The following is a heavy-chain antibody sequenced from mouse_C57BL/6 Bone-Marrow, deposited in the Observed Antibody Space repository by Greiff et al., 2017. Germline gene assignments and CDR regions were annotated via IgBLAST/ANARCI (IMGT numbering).Heavy chain of an antibody. CDR1: GFSLTSYG. V-gene: IGHV2-5*01. D-gene: IGHD1-1*01. CDR2: IWRGGST. Sequence: VMLVESGPGLVQPSQSLSITCTVSGFSLTSYGVHWVRQSPGKGLEWLGVIWRGGSTDYNAAFMSRLSITKDNSKSQVFFKMNSLQADDTAIYYCANDYYGSSYWYFDVWGTGTTVTVSS. J-gene: IGHJ1*03. CDR3: ANDYYGSSYWYFDV.